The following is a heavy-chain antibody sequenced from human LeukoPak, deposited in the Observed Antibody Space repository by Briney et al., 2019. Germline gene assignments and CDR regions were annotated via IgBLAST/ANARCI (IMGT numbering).Heavy chain of an antibody. D-gene: IGHD5-24*01. CDR2: ISYDGSNK. CDR1: GFTFSSYA. J-gene: IGHJ4*02. V-gene: IGHV3-30-3*01. CDR3: ARDLWDGYNSDD. Sequence: PGRSLRLSCAASGFTFSSYAMHWVRQAPGKGLEWVAVISYDGSNKYYADSVKGRFTISRDNAKNSLYLQMNSLRAEDTAVYYCARDLWDGYNSDDWGQGTLVTVSS.